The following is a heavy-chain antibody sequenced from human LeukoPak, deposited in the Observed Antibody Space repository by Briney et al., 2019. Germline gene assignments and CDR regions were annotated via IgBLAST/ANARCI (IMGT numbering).Heavy chain of an antibody. Sequence: GGSLRLSCAASGFAFSSYAMSWVRQPPGKGLEWVSVISRRDDYIYYADSVKGRFTISRDNAKNSLYLQMNSLRAEDTAVYYCTTEDIVVVPAASYGMDVWGQGTTVTVSS. CDR3: TTEDIVVVPAASYGMDV. D-gene: IGHD2-2*01. CDR2: ISRRDDYI. CDR1: GFAFSSYA. J-gene: IGHJ6*02. V-gene: IGHV3-21*01.